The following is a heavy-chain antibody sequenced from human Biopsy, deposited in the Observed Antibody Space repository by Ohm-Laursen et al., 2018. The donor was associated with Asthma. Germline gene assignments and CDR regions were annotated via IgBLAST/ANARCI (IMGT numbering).Heavy chain of an antibody. J-gene: IGHJ3*02. Sequence: SLRLPCAASGFSFSNFAIHWVRQAPGKGLEWVGVISKDASTQDYADSVKGRFTMARDNSKNTLDLQMNSLREEDTAVYYCVRDGTDDAFDIWGQGTVASVSS. D-gene: IGHD1-1*01. CDR2: ISKDASTQ. CDR3: VRDGTDDAFDI. V-gene: IGHV3-30*01. CDR1: GFSFSNFA.